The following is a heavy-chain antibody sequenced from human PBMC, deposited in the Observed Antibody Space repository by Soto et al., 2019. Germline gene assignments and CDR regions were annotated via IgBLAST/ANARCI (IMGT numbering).Heavy chain of an antibody. CDR2: IKEDGSEK. CDR3: ARDPAPVGYRGLDV. Sequence: PEVSLRLSCAASGFTFSSSWMTWVRQAPGKGLAWVANIKEDGSEKYYVDSVKGRFTISRDNTNESLYLQMNSLRAEDTAVYYCARDPAPVGYRGLDVWGQGTTDTVSS. V-gene: IGHV3-7*01. J-gene: IGHJ6*02. D-gene: IGHD5-12*01. CDR1: GFTFSSSW.